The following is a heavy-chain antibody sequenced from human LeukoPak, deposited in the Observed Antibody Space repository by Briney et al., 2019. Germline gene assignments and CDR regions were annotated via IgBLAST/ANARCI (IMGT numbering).Heavy chain of an antibody. V-gene: IGHV3-7*01. Sequence: GGSLRLSCAASGFTFSSYWMSWVRQAPGKGLEWVANIKQDGSEKYYVDSVKGRFTISRENAKNSLYLQMNSLRAGDTAVYYCARTVGSGWYYFDYWGQGTLVTVSS. J-gene: IGHJ4*02. D-gene: IGHD6-19*01. CDR3: ARTVGSGWYYFDY. CDR1: GFTFSSYW. CDR2: IKQDGSEK.